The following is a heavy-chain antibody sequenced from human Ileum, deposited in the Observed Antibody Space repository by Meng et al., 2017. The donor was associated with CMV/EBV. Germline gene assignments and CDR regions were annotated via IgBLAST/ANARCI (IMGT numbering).Heavy chain of an antibody. CDR2: IKAKADGGPT. CDR3: TTGRAH. Sequence: LGEVGGGLVNPVGSLRLSCAAAGFTFTDAWMSWARQAQGKGLEWVGRIKAKADGGPTEYPAPVKGRFTISRDDSKNTLFLQMNSLKTEDTAVYYCTTGRAHWGQGTLVTGSS. CDR1: GFTFTDAW. J-gene: IGHJ4*02. V-gene: IGHV3-15*01.